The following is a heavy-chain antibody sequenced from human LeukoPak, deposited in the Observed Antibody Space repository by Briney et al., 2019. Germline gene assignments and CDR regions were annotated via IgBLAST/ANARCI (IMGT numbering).Heavy chain of an antibody. Sequence: SGPTLVKPTHTLTLTCTLSGLSLNTAGGGVGWIRQPPGKALEWLALIYWDDDKRYNTSLKTRLTITKDTSKNQAVLTVTNMDPVDTATYYCAKAGYGSGSYLRYYYYGMDVWGQGTTVTVSS. J-gene: IGHJ6*02. CDR2: IYWDDDK. V-gene: IGHV2-5*02. D-gene: IGHD3-10*01. CDR1: GLSLNTAGGG. CDR3: AKAGYGSGSYLRYYYYGMDV.